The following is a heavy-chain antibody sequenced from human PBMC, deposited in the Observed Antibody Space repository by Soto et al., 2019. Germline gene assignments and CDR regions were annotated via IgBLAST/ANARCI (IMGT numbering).Heavy chain of an antibody. CDR3: ARDGYSSSWPPEYYFDY. D-gene: IGHD6-13*01. V-gene: IGHV3-30-3*01. CDR1: GFTFSSYA. CDR2: ISYDGSNK. J-gene: IGHJ4*02. Sequence: QVQLVESGGGVVQPGRSLRLSCAASGFTFSSYAMHWVRQAPGKGLEWVAVISYDGSNKYYADSVKGRFTISRDNSKNTLYLQMNSLRAEDTAVYYCARDGYSSSWPPEYYFDYWGQGTLVTVSS.